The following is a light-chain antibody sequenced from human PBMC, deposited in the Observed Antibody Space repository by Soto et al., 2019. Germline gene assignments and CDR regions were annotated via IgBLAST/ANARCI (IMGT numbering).Light chain of an antibody. V-gene: IGKV1-39*01. CDR1: QSITTW. CDR2: DVS. CDR3: QQSYSTPPET. J-gene: IGKJ1*01. Sequence: DIQMTQSPSTVSAYVGDIVTITCRSSQSITTWLAWYQQRPGKAPRLLIYDVSSLQSGVPSRFSGSGSGTDFTLTISSLQPEDFATYYCQQSYSTPPETFGQGTKVDIK.